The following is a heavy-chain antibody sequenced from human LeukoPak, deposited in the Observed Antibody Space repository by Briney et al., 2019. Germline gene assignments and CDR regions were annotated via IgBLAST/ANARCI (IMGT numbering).Heavy chain of an antibody. CDR1: GFTFSSYS. CDR2: ISSSSSYI. Sequence: GGSLRLSCAASGFTFSSYSMNWVRQAPGKGLEWVSSISSSSSYIYYADSVKGRFTISRDNAKNSLYLQMNSLRAEDTAVYYCARETMVRGVYYYYGMDVWGQGTTVTVSS. D-gene: IGHD3-10*01. J-gene: IGHJ6*02. V-gene: IGHV3-21*01. CDR3: ARETMVRGVYYYYGMDV.